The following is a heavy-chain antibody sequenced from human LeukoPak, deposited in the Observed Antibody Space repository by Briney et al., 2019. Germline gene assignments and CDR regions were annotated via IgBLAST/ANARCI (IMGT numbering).Heavy chain of an antibody. J-gene: IGHJ4*02. D-gene: IGHD2-21*02. CDR3: ARGHCFGGDCYFDY. CDR2: IYYSGST. CDR1: GGSITSSSYY. V-gene: IGHV4-39*01. Sequence: PSETLSLTCTVSGGSITSSSYYWGWIRQPPGKGLECIGSIYYSGSTYYNPSLKSRVTISVDTSKNQFSLKLSSVTAADTAVHYCARGHCFGGDCYFDYWGPGTLVTVSS.